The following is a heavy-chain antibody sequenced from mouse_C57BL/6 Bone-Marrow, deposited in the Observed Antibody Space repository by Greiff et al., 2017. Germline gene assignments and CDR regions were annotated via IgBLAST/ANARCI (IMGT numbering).Heavy chain of an antibody. Sequence: VQLQRPGAELVKPGASVKLSCKASGYTFTSYWMQWVKQRPGQGLEWIGEIDPSDSYTNYNHKFKGKATLTVDTSSSTAYMQLSSLTSEDSAVYYCARGITTVVDPLFDYWGQGTTLTVSS. D-gene: IGHD1-1*01. V-gene: IGHV1-50*01. J-gene: IGHJ2*01. CDR1: GYTFTSYW. CDR3: ARGITTVVDPLFDY. CDR2: IDPSDSYT.